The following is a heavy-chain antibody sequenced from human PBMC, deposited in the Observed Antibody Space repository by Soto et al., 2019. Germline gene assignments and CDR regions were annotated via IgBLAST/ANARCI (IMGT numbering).Heavy chain of an antibody. J-gene: IGHJ2*01. CDR2: IYYTGST. CDR1: GGSISRGSYY. Sequence: SETRSLTCTGSGGSISRGSYYWGWIRQPPGKGLEWIGSIYYTGSTYYNPSLKSGVTISVDTSKNHFSLKLSSVTAADTAVYYCASSPYCPHGVCFDYWRFDVCGRATLVT. V-gene: IGHV4-39*02. CDR3: ASSPYCPHGVCFDYWRFDV. D-gene: IGHD2-8*01.